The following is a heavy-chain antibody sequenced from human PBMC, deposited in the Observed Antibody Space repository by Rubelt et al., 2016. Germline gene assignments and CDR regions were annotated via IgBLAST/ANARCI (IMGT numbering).Heavy chain of an antibody. V-gene: IGHV4-59*08. Sequence: QLQLQESGPGLVKPSETLSLTCTVSGGSISTYYWNWIRQPPGKGLEWIGYISYTGNTNYNSSLQSRATISADTSKNQFSLRLVSVPAADTAVYYCARQNRYYYYGMDVWGQGTTVTVSS. CDR1: GGSISTYY. CDR3: ARQNRYYYYGMDV. J-gene: IGHJ6*02. CDR2: ISYTGNT.